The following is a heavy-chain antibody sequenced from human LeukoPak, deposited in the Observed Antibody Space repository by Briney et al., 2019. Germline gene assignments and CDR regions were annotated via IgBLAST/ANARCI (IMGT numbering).Heavy chain of an antibody. Sequence: SETLSLTYIVSGYSISSGYYWGWIRQPPGKGLEWIGNIHHSGSTYYNPSLKSRVTISVDTSKNHFSLKLSSVTAADTAVYYCARVGSGYSLDYWGQGTLVTVSS. CDR1: GYSISSGYY. D-gene: IGHD3-22*01. J-gene: IGHJ4*02. V-gene: IGHV4-38-2*02. CDR2: IHHSGST. CDR3: ARVGSGYSLDY.